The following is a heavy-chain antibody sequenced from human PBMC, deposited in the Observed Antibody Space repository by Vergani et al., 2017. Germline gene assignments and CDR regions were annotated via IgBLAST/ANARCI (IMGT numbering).Heavy chain of an antibody. CDR1: GFTFDDYA. D-gene: IGHD6-13*01. CDR3: AKGHIAAVVTRLPN. Sequence: EVQLESGGGLVQPGRSLRLSCAASGFTFDDYAMHWVRQAPGKGLEWVSGISWNSGSIGYADSVKGRFTISRDNAKNSLYLQMNSLRAEDTALYYCAKGHIAAVVTRLPNWGQGTLVTVSS. CDR2: ISWNSGSI. J-gene: IGHJ4*02. V-gene: IGHV3-9*01.